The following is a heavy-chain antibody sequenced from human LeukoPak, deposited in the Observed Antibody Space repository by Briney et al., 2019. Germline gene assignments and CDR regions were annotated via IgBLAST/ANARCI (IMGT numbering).Heavy chain of an antibody. J-gene: IGHJ4*02. CDR2: ISPYNGNT. Sequence: GASVKVSCKASGYSFPSYGISWVRQAPGQGPEWMGWISPYNGNTNYAQKLQGRATMTTDTSTSTAYLELRSLRSDDTAVYYCTRHFYGSGTYYHFDYWGQGTLVTVSS. CDR3: TRHFYGSGTYYHFDY. D-gene: IGHD3-10*01. V-gene: IGHV1-18*01. CDR1: GYSFPSYG.